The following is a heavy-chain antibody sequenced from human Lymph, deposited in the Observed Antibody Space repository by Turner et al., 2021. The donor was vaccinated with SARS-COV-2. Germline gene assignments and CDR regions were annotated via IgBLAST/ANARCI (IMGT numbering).Heavy chain of an antibody. D-gene: IGHD1-26*01. J-gene: IGHJ3*02. V-gene: IGHV1-69*04. CDR3: ARRHSGNYDAFDI. CDR1: GGTFSTYV. CDR2: IIPILGIA. Sequence: QVQLVQSGAEVKKPGSSVKVSCQASGGTFSTYVLSWVRQAPGQGLEWVGRIIPILGIANDAQKFQGRVTITADKSTSTAYMELSSLRSEDTAVYHCARRHSGNYDAFDIWGQGTMVTVSS.